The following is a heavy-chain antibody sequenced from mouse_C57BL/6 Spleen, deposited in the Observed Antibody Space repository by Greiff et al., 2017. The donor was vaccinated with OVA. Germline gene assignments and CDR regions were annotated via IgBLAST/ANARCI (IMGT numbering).Heavy chain of an antibody. CDR2: IDPSDSET. D-gene: IGHD1-1*01. J-gene: IGHJ1*03. Sequence: QVQLQQPGAELVRPGSSVKLSCKASGYTFTSYWMHWVKQRPIQGLEWIGNIDPSDSETHYNQKFKDKATLTVDKSSSTAYMQLSSLTSEDSAVYYCARGTTVPGGYFDVWGTRTTVTVSS. CDR3: ARGTTVPGGYFDV. V-gene: IGHV1-52*01. CDR1: GYTFTSYW.